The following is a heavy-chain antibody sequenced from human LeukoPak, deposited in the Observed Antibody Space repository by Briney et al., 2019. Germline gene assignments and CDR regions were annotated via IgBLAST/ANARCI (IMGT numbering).Heavy chain of an antibody. CDR3: ARGKFGDFED. V-gene: IGHV4-59*01. CDR1: GASINSYY. CDR2: VSYSGST. Sequence: SETLSLTCTVSGASINSYYWSWIRQPPGKGLEWIGCVSYSGSTDYNPALKSRVTISEDTSKSQVSLKLSSVTAADTAVYFCARGKFGDFEDWGQGTTVPVSS. J-gene: IGHJ6*02. D-gene: IGHD4-17*01.